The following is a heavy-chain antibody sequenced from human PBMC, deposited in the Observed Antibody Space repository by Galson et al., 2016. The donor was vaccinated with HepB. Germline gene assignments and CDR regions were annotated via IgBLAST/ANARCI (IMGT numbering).Heavy chain of an antibody. J-gene: IGHJ3*01. V-gene: IGHV3-7*01. CDR3: LADTYAFDL. CDR1: GFTLTDPW. D-gene: IGHD2-15*01. Sequence: SLRLSCAASGFTLTDPWLNWVRQAPGKGLEWVANIKEDGSQKNYVDSVKGRFTISRDNAKRSLYLQMDSLRAEDTAMYYCLADTYAFDLWGQGTMVTVSS. CDR2: IKEDGSQK.